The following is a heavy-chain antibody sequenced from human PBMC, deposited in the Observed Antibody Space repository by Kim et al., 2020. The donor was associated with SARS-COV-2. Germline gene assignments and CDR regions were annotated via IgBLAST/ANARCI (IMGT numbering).Heavy chain of an antibody. CDR3: ARWSDNFCNGQPHFDS. J-gene: IGHJ4*02. V-gene: IGHV3-23*01. Sequence: GGSLRLSCAASGFTLSSYAMSWVRQAPGKGLEWVSGISNSGGSTNYADSGRGRFSISRDNSKNTLYLQMNSLRDEDTAVYYCARWSDNFCNGQPHFDSWGQGILVFVSS. CDR1: GFTLSSYA. CDR2: ISNSGGST. D-gene: IGHD3-3*01.